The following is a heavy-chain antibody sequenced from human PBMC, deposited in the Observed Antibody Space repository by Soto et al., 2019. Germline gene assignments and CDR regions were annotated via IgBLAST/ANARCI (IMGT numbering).Heavy chain of an antibody. CDR1: GYTFTSFA. CDR3: ARGGTEGSGSYYPHPYYYYMDV. CDR2: INAGNGNT. D-gene: IGHD3-10*01. Sequence: GASVKVSCKASGYTFTSFAMHWVRQAPGQRLEWMGWINAGNGNTKYSQKFQDRVTITRDTSASTAYMELSSLRSEDTAVYSCARGGTEGSGSYYPHPYYYYMDVWGKGTTVTVS. J-gene: IGHJ6*03. V-gene: IGHV1-3*01.